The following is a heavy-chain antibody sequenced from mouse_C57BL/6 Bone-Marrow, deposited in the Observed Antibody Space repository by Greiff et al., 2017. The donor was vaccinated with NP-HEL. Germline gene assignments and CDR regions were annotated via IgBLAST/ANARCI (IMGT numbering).Heavy chain of an antibody. CDR3: ARWDYYGLFDY. Sequence: VKLVESGAELARPGASVKLSCKASGYTFTSYGISWVKQRNGQGLEWIGEIYPRSGNTYYNEKFKGKATLTADKSSSTAYMELRSLTSEDSAVYFCARWDYYGLFDYWGQGTTLTVSS. CDR2: IYPRSGNT. V-gene: IGHV1-81*01. CDR1: GYTFTSYG. D-gene: IGHD1-1*01. J-gene: IGHJ2*01.